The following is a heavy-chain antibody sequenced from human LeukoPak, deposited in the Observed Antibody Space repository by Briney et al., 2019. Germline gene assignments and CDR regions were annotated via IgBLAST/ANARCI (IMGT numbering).Heavy chain of an antibody. V-gene: IGHV1-69*04. CDR2: IIPILGIA. Sequence: SVKVSCKASGGTCSSYAISWVRQAPGQGLEWMGRIIPILGIANYAQKFQGRVTITADKSTSTAYMELSSPRSEDTAVYYCARELGGFPFDYWGQGTLVTVSS. CDR1: GGTCSSYA. CDR3: ARELGGFPFDY. J-gene: IGHJ4*02. D-gene: IGHD2-15*01.